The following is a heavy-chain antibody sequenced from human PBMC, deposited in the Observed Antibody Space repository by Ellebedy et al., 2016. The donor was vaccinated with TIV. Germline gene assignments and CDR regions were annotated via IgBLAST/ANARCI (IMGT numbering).Heavy chain of an antibody. CDR2: IKQDGSEK. J-gene: IGHJ4*02. CDR3: SRHTGYALDY. Sequence: PGGSLRLSCAASGFTFSIYWMSWVRQAPGKGLECVANIKQDGSEKSYVDSVKGRFTISRDNAKNSLYLQMNSLRAEDTAVYYCSRHTGYALDYWGQGALVTVSS. CDR1: GFTFSIYW. D-gene: IGHD5-12*01. V-gene: IGHV3-7*01.